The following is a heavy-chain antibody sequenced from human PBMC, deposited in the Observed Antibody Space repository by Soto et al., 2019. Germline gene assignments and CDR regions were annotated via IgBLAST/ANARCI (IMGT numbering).Heavy chain of an antibody. Sequence: QVQLQESGPGLVKPSQTLSLTCTVSGGSTSRGDYKWSWIRQPPGKGLEWIGYIYYSGYNYNNPSLKSRVTMSVDTSKNLFSLKLSSVTAADTAVYYCARSDNYVPFEYWGQGTLVTVSS. CDR1: GGSTSRGDYK. CDR3: ARSDNYVPFEY. CDR2: IYYSGYN. J-gene: IGHJ4*02. V-gene: IGHV4-30-4*01. D-gene: IGHD4-4*01.